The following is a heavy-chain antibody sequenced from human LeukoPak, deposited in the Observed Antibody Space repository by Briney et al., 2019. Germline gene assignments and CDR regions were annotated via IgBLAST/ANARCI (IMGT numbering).Heavy chain of an antibody. Sequence: SETLSLTCTVSGGSISSSTYYWGWIRQPPGKGLEWIASIYYSVSTYYKPSLKSRVTISADTSKNQFSLKLSSVTAADRAVYYCARQYYDRTGYYYFDYWDQGTLVTVSS. J-gene: IGHJ4*02. CDR2: IYYSVST. D-gene: IGHD3-22*01. CDR1: GGSISSSTYY. CDR3: ARQYYDRTGYYYFDY. V-gene: IGHV4-39*01.